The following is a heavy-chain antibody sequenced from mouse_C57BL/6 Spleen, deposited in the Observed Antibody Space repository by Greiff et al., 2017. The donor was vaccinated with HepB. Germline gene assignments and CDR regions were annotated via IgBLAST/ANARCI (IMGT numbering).Heavy chain of an antibody. V-gene: IGHV1-54*01. CDR3: ARWDWDGGY. Sequence: QVQLQQSGAELVRPGTSVKVSCKASGYAFTNYLIEWVKQRPGQGLEWIGVINPGSGGTNYNEKFKGKATLTADKASSTAYMQLSSLTSEDSAVYFCARWDWDGGYWGQGTTLTVSS. CDR2: INPGSGGT. J-gene: IGHJ2*01. CDR1: GYAFTNYL. D-gene: IGHD4-1*01.